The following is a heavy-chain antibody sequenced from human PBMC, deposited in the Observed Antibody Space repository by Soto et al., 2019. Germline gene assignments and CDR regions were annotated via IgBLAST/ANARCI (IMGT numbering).Heavy chain of an antibody. D-gene: IGHD6-13*01. J-gene: IGHJ6*02. CDR1: GFTFSSYG. CDR2: ISYDGSNK. CDR3: AKDLGSSSWRNYYGMDV. Sequence: GGSLRLSCAASGFTFSSYGMHWVRQAPGKGLEWVAVISYDGSNKYYADSVKGRFTISRDNSKNTLYLQMNSLRAEDTAVYYCAKDLGSSSWRNYYGMDVSGQGTTVTVSS. V-gene: IGHV3-30*18.